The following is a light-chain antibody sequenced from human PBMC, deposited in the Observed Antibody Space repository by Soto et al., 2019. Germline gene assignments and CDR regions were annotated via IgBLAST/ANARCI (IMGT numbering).Light chain of an antibody. CDR3: SSYAGSYSWV. V-gene: IGLV2-11*01. Sequence: QSVLTQPRSVSGSPGQSVTISCTGTSSDVGDYNYVSWYQQHPGKAPKLIIYDVTKRPSGVPDRFSGSKSGNTASLTISGLRAEDEVDYYCSSYAGSYSWVFGGGTKLTVL. CDR2: DVT. J-gene: IGLJ3*02. CDR1: SSDVGDYNY.